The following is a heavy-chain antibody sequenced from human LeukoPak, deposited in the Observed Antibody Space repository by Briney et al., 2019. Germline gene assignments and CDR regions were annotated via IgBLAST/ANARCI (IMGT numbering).Heavy chain of an antibody. J-gene: IGHJ4*02. V-gene: IGHV3-23*01. CDR1: GFTFSSYA. Sequence: GGSLRLSCAASGFTFSSYAMSWVRQAPGKGLEWVSAISGSGGSTYYADSVKGRFTISRDNSKNTLYLQMNSLRAEDTAVYYCAKHLRDSSGYLVDYWGQGTLVTVSS. CDR3: AKHLRDSSGYLVDY. D-gene: IGHD3-22*01. CDR2: ISGSGGST.